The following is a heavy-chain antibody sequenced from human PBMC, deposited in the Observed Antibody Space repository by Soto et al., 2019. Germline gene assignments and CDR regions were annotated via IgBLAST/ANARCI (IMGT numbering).Heavy chain of an antibody. CDR1: GFSFDAYS. V-gene: IGHV3-43*01. CDR2: ITSDGGTT. Sequence: EVQLVESGGVVVQPGGSLRLSCAASGFSFDAYSMHWIRQIPGKGLEWVSLITSDGGTTYYADSVKGRFAISRDNSKSAPSLHLHSPSTGDTAFYYSAQDSSLRYTDPDFDEWGQGTLATVSS. D-gene: IGHD3-3*01. CDR3: AQDSSLRYTDPDFDE. J-gene: IGHJ4*02.